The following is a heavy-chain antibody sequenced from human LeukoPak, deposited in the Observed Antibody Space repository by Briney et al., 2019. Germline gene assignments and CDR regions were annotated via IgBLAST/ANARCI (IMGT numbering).Heavy chain of an antibody. D-gene: IGHD4-17*01. V-gene: IGHV1-46*01. Sequence: ASVKVSCKASGYTFTSYYMHWVRQAPGQGLEWMGIINPSGGSTSYAQKFQGRVTMTRDTSTSTVYMELSSLRSEDTAVYYCAREGFSTVTNYYYYGMDVWGQGTTVTVSS. CDR2: INPSGGST. J-gene: IGHJ6*02. CDR3: AREGFSTVTNYYYYGMDV. CDR1: GYTFTSYY.